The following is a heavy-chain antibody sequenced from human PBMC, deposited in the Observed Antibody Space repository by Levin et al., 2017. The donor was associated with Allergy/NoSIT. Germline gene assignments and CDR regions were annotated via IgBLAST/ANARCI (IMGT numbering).Heavy chain of an antibody. CDR1: GFGFTLYG. CDR2: ISFNGDKK. Sequence: PGGSLRLSCAASGFGFTLYGLHWVRQAPGKGLEWVAFISFNGDKKFYVDSVKGRFTVSRDNLKNTLYLHMDSLRSEDTAVYHCARAGYYGLGTSALSHWGQGTLVSVSS. J-gene: IGHJ4*02. V-gene: IGHV3-30*03. D-gene: IGHD3-10*01. CDR3: ARAGYYGLGTSALSH.